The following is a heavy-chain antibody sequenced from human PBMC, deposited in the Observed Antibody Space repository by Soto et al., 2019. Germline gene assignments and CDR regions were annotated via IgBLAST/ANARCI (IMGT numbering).Heavy chain of an antibody. D-gene: IGHD4-17*01. CDR2: ISSSSSYI. CDR1: GFTFSSYS. V-gene: IGHV3-21*01. J-gene: IGHJ4*02. Sequence: GGSLRLSCAASGFTFSSYSMNWVRQAPGKGLEWVSSISSSSSYIYYADSVKGRFTISRDNAKNSLYLQMNSLRAEDTAVYYCARDSPPPTVTTLWGPGTLVTVSS. CDR3: ARDSPPPTVTTL.